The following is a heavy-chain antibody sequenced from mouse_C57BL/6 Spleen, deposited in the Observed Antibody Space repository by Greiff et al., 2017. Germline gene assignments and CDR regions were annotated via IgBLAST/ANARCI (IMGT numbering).Heavy chain of an antibody. V-gene: IGHV5-9-1*02. D-gene: IGHD1-1*01. J-gene: IGHJ4*01. CDR3: TRDRLLRYAMDY. CDR1: GFTFSSYA. Sequence: DVHLVESGAGLVKPGGSLKLSCAASGFTFSSYAMSWVRQTPEKRPEWFAYISSGGDYIYYADTVKGRFTISIVNARNTLYLQMSRLKSEDTAMYYCTRDRLLRYAMDYWGQGTSVTDSS. CDR2: ISSGGDYI.